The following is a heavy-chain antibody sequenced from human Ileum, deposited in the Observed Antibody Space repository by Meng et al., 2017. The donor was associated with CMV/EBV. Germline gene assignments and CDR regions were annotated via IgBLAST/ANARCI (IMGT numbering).Heavy chain of an antibody. CDR3: ARDIIPAGYTGSFLDE. CDR1: GFVFKDYF. D-gene: IGHD1-26*01. J-gene: IGHJ1*01. V-gene: IGHV1-2*06. CDR2: SHPRPQDN. Sequence: SVQVPRKPSGFVFKDYFLRWLRQAPGQPLEWIGRSHPRPQDNTHAQKFAGRVFMTKDTSIDTAYMDLTGLTADDTAIYYCARDIIPAGYTGSFLDEWGQGTPVTVSS.